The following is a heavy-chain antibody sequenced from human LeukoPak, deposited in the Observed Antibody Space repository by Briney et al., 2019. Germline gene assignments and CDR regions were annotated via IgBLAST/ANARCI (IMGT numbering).Heavy chain of an antibody. CDR3: ARGLRYSSSWYLRYHYDSSGYYTLGLDY. J-gene: IGHJ4*02. CDR2: MNPNSGNT. V-gene: IGHV1-8*01. Sequence: ASVKVSCKASGYTFTSYDINWVRQATGQGLEWMGWMNPNSGNTGYAQKFQGRVTMTRNTSISTAYMELSSLRSEDTAVYYCARGLRYSSSWYLRYHYDSSGYYTLGLDYWGQGTLVTVSS. CDR1: GYTFTSYD. D-gene: IGHD3-22*01.